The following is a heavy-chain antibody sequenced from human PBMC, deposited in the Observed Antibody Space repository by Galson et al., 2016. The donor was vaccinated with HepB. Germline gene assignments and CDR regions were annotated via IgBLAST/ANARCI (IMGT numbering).Heavy chain of an antibody. J-gene: IGHJ6*02. CDR1: GGSISSFY. D-gene: IGHD2-8*01. CDR3: ARQGCTNGVCFGLGRDV. Sequence: SETLSLTCTVSGGSISSFYWSWIRQPAGKGLEWIGYIFSSGSTNYNPSLKSRVTISVDPSKNQFSLKLNSLTAADTAVYYCARQGCTNGVCFGLGRDVWGQGTTVTVSS. CDR2: IFSSGST. V-gene: IGHV4-59*01.